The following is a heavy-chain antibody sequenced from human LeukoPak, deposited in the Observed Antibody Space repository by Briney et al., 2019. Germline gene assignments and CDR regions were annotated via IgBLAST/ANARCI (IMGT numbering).Heavy chain of an antibody. CDR2: VSGSGGTT. Sequence: PGGSLRLSCAASGFTFSNYAMRWVRQAPGKGLEWVSTVSGSGGTTYYADSVKGRFTISRDNSKNTLYLQMNSLRVEDTAVYYCAQDAGRFPTSPTEYWGKGRLVTVSS. D-gene: IGHD2-21*01. J-gene: IGHJ4*02. CDR1: GFTFSNYA. V-gene: IGHV3-23*01. CDR3: AQDAGRFPTSPTEY.